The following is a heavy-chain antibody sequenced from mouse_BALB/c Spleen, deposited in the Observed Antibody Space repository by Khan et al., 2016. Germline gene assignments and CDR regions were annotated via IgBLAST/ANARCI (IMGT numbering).Heavy chain of an antibody. J-gene: IGHJ2*01. CDR1: GYSITSDYA. V-gene: IGHV3-2*02. CDR3: ARYYYGSSYFDY. D-gene: IGHD1-1*01. CDR2: ISYSGST. Sequence: EVQLQESGPGLVKPSQSLSLTCTVTGYSITSDYAWNWIRQFPGNKLEWMGYISYSGSTSYNPSLKSRISIPRDTSKNQFFLQLNSVTTEDTATDDCARYYYGSSYFDYWGQGTTLTVSS.